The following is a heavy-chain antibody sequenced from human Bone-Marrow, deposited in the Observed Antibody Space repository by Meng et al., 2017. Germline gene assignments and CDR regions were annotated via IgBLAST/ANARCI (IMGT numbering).Heavy chain of an antibody. CDR2: IYYSGST. V-gene: IGHV4-39*07. J-gene: IGHJ4*02. D-gene: IGHD3-22*01. Sequence: SETLSPTCTVSGGSISSSSYYWGWIRQPPGKGLEWIGSIYYSGSTYYNPSLKSRVTISVDTSKNQFFLKLSSVTAADTAVYYCARVATRRYYDSSGYYDYWGQGTLVTVSS. CDR1: GGSISSSSYY. CDR3: ARVATRRYYDSSGYYDY.